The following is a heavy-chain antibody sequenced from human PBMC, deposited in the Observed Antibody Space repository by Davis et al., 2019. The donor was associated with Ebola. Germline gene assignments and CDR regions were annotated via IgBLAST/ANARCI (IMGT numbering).Heavy chain of an antibody. CDR3: ARHRRTGYYYIFDY. CDR2: IYYGGTT. Sequence: GSLRLSCTVSGGSISYYYWNWIRQAPGKGLEWLGYIYYGGTTKYNPSLKSRVTFSGDTSMNHLSLELRSVTAADTAVYYCARHRRTGYYYIFDYWGQGTLVTVSS. J-gene: IGHJ4*02. CDR1: GGSISYYY. V-gene: IGHV4-59*08. D-gene: IGHD3-22*01.